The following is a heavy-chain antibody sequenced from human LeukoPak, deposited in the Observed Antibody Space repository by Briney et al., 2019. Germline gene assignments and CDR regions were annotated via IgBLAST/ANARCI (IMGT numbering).Heavy chain of an antibody. Sequence: ASVKVSCKASGYTFTSYDINWVRQATGQGLEWMGWMNPNSGNTGYAQKFQGRVTMTRDMSTSTVYMELSSLRSEDTAVYYCGSGWYEAFDYWGQGTLVTASS. V-gene: IGHV1-8*01. CDR3: GSGWYEAFDY. CDR2: MNPNSGNT. CDR1: GYTFTSYD. D-gene: IGHD6-13*01. J-gene: IGHJ4*02.